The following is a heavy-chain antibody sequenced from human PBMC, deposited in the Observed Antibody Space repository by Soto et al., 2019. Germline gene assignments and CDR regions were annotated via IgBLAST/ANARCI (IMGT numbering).Heavy chain of an antibody. CDR2: IYSGGST. CDR3: ARSLEAWAFDP. D-gene: IGHD3-16*01. J-gene: IGHJ5*02. CDR1: GFTVSSNY. V-gene: IGHV3-53*02. Sequence: EVQLVETGGGLIQPGGSLRLSCAASGFTVSSNYMSWVRQAPGKGLEWVSVIYSGGSTYYADSVKGRFTISRDNSKNTLYRQMNSLRAEDTALYYRARSLEAWAFDPWGQGTLVTVSS.